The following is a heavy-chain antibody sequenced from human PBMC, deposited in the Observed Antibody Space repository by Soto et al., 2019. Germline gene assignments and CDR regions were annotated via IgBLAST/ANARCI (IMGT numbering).Heavy chain of an antibody. V-gene: IGHV1-69*13. CDR2: IIPIFGTA. J-gene: IGHJ4*02. Sequence: VASVKVSCKASGGTFSSYAISWVRQAPGQGLEWMGGIIPIFGTANYAQKFQGRVTITADESTSTAYMELSSLRSEDTAVYYCARDRPGIPVVVAASWGQGTLVTVSS. CDR1: GGTFSSYA. D-gene: IGHD2-15*01. CDR3: ARDRPGIPVVVAAS.